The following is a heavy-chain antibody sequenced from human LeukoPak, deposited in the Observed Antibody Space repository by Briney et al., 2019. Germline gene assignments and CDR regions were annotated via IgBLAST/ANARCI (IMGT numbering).Heavy chain of an antibody. J-gene: IGHJ6*02. CDR3: ARENYFGLDV. CDR2: MNGDGSRI. V-gene: IGHV3-74*01. Sequence: PGGSLRLSCAASGFSFTEWRMQWVRQAPGEGLVWLSHMNGDGSRISYADSAKGRFTISRDNAKKMLYLQMNSLRDEDTAVYYCARENYFGLDVWGQGTTVTVSS. CDR1: GFSFTEWR.